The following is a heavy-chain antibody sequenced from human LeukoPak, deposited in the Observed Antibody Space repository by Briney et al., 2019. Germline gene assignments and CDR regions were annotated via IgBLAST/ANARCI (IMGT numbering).Heavy chain of an antibody. Sequence: PGGSLRLSCAASGFTFDDYAMHWVRQAPGKGLEWVSGISWNSGSIGYADSVKGRFTISRDNSKNTLYLQMNSLRAEDTAVYYCAKDEGIAAPKPGDWGQGTLVTVSS. J-gene: IGHJ4*02. CDR1: GFTFDDYA. D-gene: IGHD6-13*01. CDR3: AKDEGIAAPKPGD. V-gene: IGHV3-9*01. CDR2: ISWNSGSI.